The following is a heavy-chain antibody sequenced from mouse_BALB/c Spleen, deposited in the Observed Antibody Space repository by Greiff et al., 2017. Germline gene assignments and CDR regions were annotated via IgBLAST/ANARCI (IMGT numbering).Heavy chain of an antibody. CDR3: ASPYYGNYYWYFDV. V-gene: IGHV3-2*02. Sequence: VQLKESGPGLVKPSQSLSLTCTVTGYSITSDYAWNWIRQFPGNKLEWMGYISYSGSTSYNPSLKSRISITRDTSKNQFFLQLNSVTTEDTATYYCASPYYGNYYWYFDVWGAGTTVTVSS. J-gene: IGHJ1*01. CDR2: ISYSGST. CDR1: GYSITSDYA. D-gene: IGHD2-10*01.